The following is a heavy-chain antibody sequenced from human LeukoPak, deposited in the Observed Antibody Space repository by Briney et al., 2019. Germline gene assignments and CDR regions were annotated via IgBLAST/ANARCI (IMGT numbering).Heavy chain of an antibody. J-gene: IGHJ4*02. D-gene: IGHD6-13*01. Sequence: SQTLSLTCALSGDSVSSNIAAWNWIRQSPSRGLEWLGRTYYRSKWTYEYAVSVKSRISINADTSKNQLSLHLRSVTPEDTALYYCARDVSAGADYWGQGTLVTVSS. CDR1: GDSVSSNIAA. CDR3: ARDVSAGADY. V-gene: IGHV6-1*01. CDR2: TYYRSKWTY.